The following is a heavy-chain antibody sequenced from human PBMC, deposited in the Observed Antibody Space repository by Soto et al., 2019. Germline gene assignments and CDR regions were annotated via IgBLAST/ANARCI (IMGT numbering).Heavy chain of an antibody. CDR3: ARAEWYYDSSGYYSY. D-gene: IGHD3-22*01. Sequence: GGSLRLSCAASGFTFSSYWMSWVRQAPGKGLEWVANIKQDGSEKYYVDSVKGRFTISRDNAKNPLYLQMNSLRAEDTAVYYCARAEWYYDSSGYYSYWGQGTLVTVSS. J-gene: IGHJ4*02. V-gene: IGHV3-7*01. CDR1: GFTFSSYW. CDR2: IKQDGSEK.